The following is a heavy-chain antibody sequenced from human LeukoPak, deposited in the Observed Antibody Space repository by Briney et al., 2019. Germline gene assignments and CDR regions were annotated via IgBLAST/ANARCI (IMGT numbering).Heavy chain of an antibody. Sequence: GSLSLSCAASGFSLSSYWMCWVCHAPGQGLGWVAKISEDVSETYYVNSVEGRLSTSTDNATKSLCLQMHSLRAADTAVYECARDPRTGGDFDYWGQGTLVTVSS. D-gene: IGHD1-26*01. V-gene: IGHV3-7*04. CDR2: ISEDVSET. J-gene: IGHJ4*02. CDR3: ARDPRTGGDFDY. CDR1: GFSLSSYW.